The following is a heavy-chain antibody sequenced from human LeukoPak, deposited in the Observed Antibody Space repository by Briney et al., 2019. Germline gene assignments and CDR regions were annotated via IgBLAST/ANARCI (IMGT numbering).Heavy chain of an antibody. Sequence: ASVKVSFKASGYTFTSYGISWVRQAPGQGLEWMGWISGYNGNTNYAQILQGRVTMTTDTSTSTAYMELRSLRSDDTAVYYCARVAEDCSSTRCYAGVDYWGQGALVTVSS. D-gene: IGHD2-2*01. CDR2: ISGYNGNT. CDR3: ARVAEDCSSTRCYAGVDY. CDR1: GYTFTSYG. J-gene: IGHJ4*02. V-gene: IGHV1-18*01.